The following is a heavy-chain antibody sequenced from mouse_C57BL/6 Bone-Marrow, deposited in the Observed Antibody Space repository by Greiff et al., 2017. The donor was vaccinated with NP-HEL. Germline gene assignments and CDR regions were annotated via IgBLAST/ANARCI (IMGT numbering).Heavy chain of an antibody. D-gene: IGHD2-13*01. CDR2: IHTNSGST. CDR3: ERGTYYDDRWFAY. Sequence: QVQLQQSGAELVKPGASVKLSCKASGYTFSSYWMHWVKQSPGQGLEWIGMIHTNSGSTNYNEKFKSKATLTVDKSSSTAYRQLSSLASGDSAVYNCERGTYYDDRWFAYWGQGTMVTVSA. V-gene: IGHV1-64*01. J-gene: IGHJ3*01. CDR1: GYTFSSYW.